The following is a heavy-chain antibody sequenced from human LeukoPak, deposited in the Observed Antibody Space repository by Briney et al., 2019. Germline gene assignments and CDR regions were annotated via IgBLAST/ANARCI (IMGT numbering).Heavy chain of an antibody. V-gene: IGHV3-74*01. CDR2: INTDGSTT. Sequence: GGSLRLSCAASGFTFSTYWMHWVRQAPGKGLVWVSRINTDGSTTTYADSVKGRFTISRDNAKNTLCLQMNSLRAEDTAVYYCAREKKSSTSMDYWGQGTLVTVST. J-gene: IGHJ4*02. CDR1: GFTFSTYW. CDR3: AREKKSSTSMDY. D-gene: IGHD2-2*01.